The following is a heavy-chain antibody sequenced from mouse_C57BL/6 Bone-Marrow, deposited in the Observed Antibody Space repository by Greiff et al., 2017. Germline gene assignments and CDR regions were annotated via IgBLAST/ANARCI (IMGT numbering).Heavy chain of an antibody. CDR2: IHPNSGST. D-gene: IGHD1-1*01. CDR3: AREIYYYGSAYFDY. Sequence: VKLQQPGAELVKPGASVKLSCKASGYTFTSYWMHWVKQRPGQGLEWIGMIHPNSGSTNYNEKFKSKATLTVDKSSSTAYMQLSSLTSEDSAVYHRAREIYYYGSAYFDYWGQGTTLTVSS. V-gene: IGHV1-64*01. CDR1: GYTFTSYW. J-gene: IGHJ2*01.